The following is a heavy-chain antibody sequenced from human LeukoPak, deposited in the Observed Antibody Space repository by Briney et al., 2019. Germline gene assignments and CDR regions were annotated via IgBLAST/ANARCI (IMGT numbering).Heavy chain of an antibody. CDR3: ARGFGSGLNFDY. J-gene: IGHJ4*02. D-gene: IGHD3-22*01. CDR1: GFTFTSSA. V-gene: IGHV1-58*02. Sequence: SVKVSCKASGFTFTSSAMQWVRQARGQRLEWIGWIVVGSGNTNYAQKFQERVTITRDMSTSTAYMELSSLRSEGTAVYYCARGFGSGLNFDYWGQGTLVTVSS. CDR2: IVVGSGNT.